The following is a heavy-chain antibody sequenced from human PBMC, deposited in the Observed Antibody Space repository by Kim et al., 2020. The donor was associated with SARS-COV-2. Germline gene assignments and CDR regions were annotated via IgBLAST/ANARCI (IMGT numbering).Heavy chain of an antibody. Sequence: GGSLRLSCTASGFPFNGYGMHWLRQPPGKGLECVAFISYDGSIKYYADSVRDRFTISRDNSKNTLYLQMNNLRIEDTAVFYCVRDYDNSGCPWGQGTLVTVSS. CDR3: VRDYDNSGCP. J-gene: IGHJ5*02. CDR1: GFPFNGYG. D-gene: IGHD5-12*01. CDR2: ISYDGSIK. V-gene: IGHV3-30*03.